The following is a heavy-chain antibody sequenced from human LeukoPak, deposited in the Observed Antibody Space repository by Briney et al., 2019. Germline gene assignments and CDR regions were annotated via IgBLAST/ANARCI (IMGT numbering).Heavy chain of an antibody. CDR1: GFSFNTYW. Sequence: QTGGSLRLSCSASGFSFNTYWMHWVRQGPGKGLVWVSRINSDGTTTTYVDPVKGRFTISRDNAKNTLYMQMNSLRAEDTAVYYCARAGQGFDSWGQGTLVTVSS. CDR3: ARAGQGFDS. CDR2: INSDGTTT. J-gene: IGHJ5*01. V-gene: IGHV3-74*01.